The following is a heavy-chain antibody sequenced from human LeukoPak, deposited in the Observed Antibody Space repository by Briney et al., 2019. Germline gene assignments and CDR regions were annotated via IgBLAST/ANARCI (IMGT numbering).Heavy chain of an antibody. J-gene: IGHJ4*01. D-gene: IGHD1-1*01. CDR2: IYYSGST. CDR3: ARHMGLGYTYFYPYFDY. Sequence: PSETLSLTCTVSGGSISSYYWSWIRQPPGKGLEWIGYIYYSGSTNYNPSLKSRVTISVDTSKNQFSLKLSSVTAADTAVYYCARHMGLGYTYFYPYFDYWGQGTLVTASS. V-gene: IGHV4-59*08. CDR1: GGSISSYY.